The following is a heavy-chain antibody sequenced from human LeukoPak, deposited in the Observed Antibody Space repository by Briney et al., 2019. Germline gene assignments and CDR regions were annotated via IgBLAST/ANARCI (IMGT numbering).Heavy chain of an antibody. V-gene: IGHV3-48*02. D-gene: IGHD6-13*01. CDR1: GFXFSTYS. J-gene: IGHJ4*02. CDR3: ARTSRQYSSSWYGFDY. CDR2: ISSSSSPI. Sequence: GGSLRLSCVASGFXFSTYSMTWVRQAPGKGLEWISYISSSSSPIYYADSVKGRFTISRDNAKNSLYLQMNSLRDEDTAVYYCARTSRQYSSSWYGFDYWGQGTLVTVSS.